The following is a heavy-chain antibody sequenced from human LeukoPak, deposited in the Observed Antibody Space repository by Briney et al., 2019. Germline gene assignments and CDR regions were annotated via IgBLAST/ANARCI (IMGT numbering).Heavy chain of an antibody. D-gene: IGHD5-18*01. CDR1: GGSFSGYY. V-gene: IGHV4-34*01. CDR2: INLIGST. CDR3: AREVEDTALLTSWFDP. J-gene: IGHJ5*02. Sequence: SGTLSLTCAVYGGSFSGYYWSWIRQPPGKGREGSGEINLIGSTNYNPSLKSRVTISVATSKNESSLNRSSVTAADTPVYYCAREVEDTALLTSWFDPWGQGTLITVSS.